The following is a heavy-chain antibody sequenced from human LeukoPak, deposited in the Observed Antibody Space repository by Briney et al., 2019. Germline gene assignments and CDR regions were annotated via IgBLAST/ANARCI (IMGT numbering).Heavy chain of an antibody. CDR1: GGTISNYG. D-gene: IGHD3-10*01. J-gene: IGHJ6*02. V-gene: IGHV1-69*04. Sequence: SVKVSCKASGGTISNYGFNWVRQAPGQGLEWMGRIISVVGIANYAQKFQGRVTITADKSTSTAYMELNSLRSEDTAVYYCARDHPLLDYGSRSYNYYYYGMDVWGQGTTVTVSS. CDR3: ARDHPLLDYGSRSYNYYYYGMDV. CDR2: IISVVGIA.